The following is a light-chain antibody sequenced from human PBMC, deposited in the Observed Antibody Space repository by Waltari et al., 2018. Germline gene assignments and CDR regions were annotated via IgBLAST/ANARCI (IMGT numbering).Light chain of an antibody. CDR3: QSFDSSHVV. J-gene: IGLJ2*01. V-gene: IGLV6-57*03. Sequence: FMLTQPHSVSESPGKMVTISCTRSRGNIATNYVQWYQQRPGSAPTKVIYEDNQRPSGVPDRFSGSIDSSSNSASLIISGLKAEDEADYYCQSFDSSHVVFGGGTKLTVL. CDR1: RGNIATNY. CDR2: EDN.